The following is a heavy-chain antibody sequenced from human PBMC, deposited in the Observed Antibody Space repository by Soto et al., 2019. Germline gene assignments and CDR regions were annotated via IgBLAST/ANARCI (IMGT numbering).Heavy chain of an antibody. D-gene: IGHD3-10*01. V-gene: IGHV4-59*01. J-gene: IGHJ6*02. Sequence: SETLSLTCTVSGGSISSYYWSWIRQPPGKGLEWIGYIYYSGSTNYNPSLKSRVTISVDTSKNQFSLKLSSVTAADTAVYYWARDRQRGKAGMDVWGQGTKVTVYS. CDR1: GGSISSYY. CDR2: IYYSGST. CDR3: ARDRQRGKAGMDV.